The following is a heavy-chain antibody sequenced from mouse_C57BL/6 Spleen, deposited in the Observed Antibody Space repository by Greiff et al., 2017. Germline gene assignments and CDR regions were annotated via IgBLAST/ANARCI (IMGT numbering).Heavy chain of an antibody. CDR3: ARRNWADFDY. CDR1: GYAFTNYL. D-gene: IGHD4-1*01. J-gene: IGHJ2*01. V-gene: IGHV1-54*01. Sequence: QVQLQQSGAELVRPGTSVKVSCKASGYAFTNYLIEWVKQRPGRGLEWIGVINPGSGGTNYNEKFKGKATLTADKSSSTAYMQLSSLTSEDSAVYFCARRNWADFDYWGQGTTLTVSS. CDR2: INPGSGGT.